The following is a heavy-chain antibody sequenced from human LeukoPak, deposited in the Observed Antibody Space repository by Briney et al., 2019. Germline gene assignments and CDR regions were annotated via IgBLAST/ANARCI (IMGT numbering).Heavy chain of an antibody. D-gene: IGHD6-13*01. J-gene: IGHJ6*03. V-gene: IGHV1-46*03. CDR1: GYTFTSYY. Sequence: ASVKVSCKSSGYTFTSYYMHWVRQAPGQGLEWMGIINPSGGSTSYAQKFQGRVTMTRDTSTSTVYMELSSLRSEDTAVYYCASVEQPAPYYMDVWGKGTTVTVSS. CDR3: ASVEQPAPYYMDV. CDR2: INPSGGST.